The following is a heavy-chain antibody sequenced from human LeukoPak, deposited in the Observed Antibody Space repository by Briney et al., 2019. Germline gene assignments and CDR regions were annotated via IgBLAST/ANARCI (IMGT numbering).Heavy chain of an antibody. CDR2: ISSSSSYI. V-gene: IGHV3-21*01. CDR1: GFTFSTFSTYS. CDR3: ASQDRGGYDGPVDY. D-gene: IGHD5-12*01. J-gene: IGHJ4*02. Sequence: GGSLRLSCAASGFTFSTFSTYSMNWVRQAPGKGLEWVSSISSSSSYIYCADSVKGRFTISRDNAKNSLSLQMNSLRAEDTAVYYCASQDRGGYDGPVDYWGQGTLVTVSS.